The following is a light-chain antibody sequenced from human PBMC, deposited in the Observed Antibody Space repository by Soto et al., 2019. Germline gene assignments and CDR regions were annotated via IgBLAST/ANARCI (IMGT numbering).Light chain of an antibody. CDR3: QQYGSLFT. Sequence: EIVLTQSPGTLSLSPGERATLSCRASQSVSSSYLAWYQQKPGQAPRLLIYGASSRDTVIPDRFSGSGSGTDFTLTISRLEPEDFAVYYCQQYGSLFTFGPGTKVDIK. CDR1: QSVSSSY. CDR2: GAS. J-gene: IGKJ3*01. V-gene: IGKV3-20*01.